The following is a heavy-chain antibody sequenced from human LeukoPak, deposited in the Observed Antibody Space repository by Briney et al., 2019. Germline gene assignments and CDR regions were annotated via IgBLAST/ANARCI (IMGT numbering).Heavy chain of an antibody. V-gene: IGHV4-34*01. Sequence: SETLSLTCAVYGGSFSGYYWSWIRQPPGKGLEWIGEINHSGSTNYNPSLKSRVTISVDTSKNQFSLKLSSVTAADTAVYYCARARRPPPQYDFWSGYYLKAFDIWGQGTMVTVSS. D-gene: IGHD3-3*01. CDR1: GGSFSGYY. J-gene: IGHJ3*02. CDR2: INHSGST. CDR3: ARARRPPPQYDFWSGYYLKAFDI.